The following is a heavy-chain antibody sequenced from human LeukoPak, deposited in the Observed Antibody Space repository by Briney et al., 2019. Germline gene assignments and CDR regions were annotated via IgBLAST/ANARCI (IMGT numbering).Heavy chain of an antibody. Sequence: SETLSLTCTVSDGSISSYYWSWIRQPPGKGLEWTGYIYYSGSTNYNPSLKSRVTISVDTSKNQFSLKLSSVTAADTAVYYCARVAYCGGDCVAYWAFDIWGQGTMVTVSS. J-gene: IGHJ3*02. CDR1: DGSISSYY. CDR2: IYYSGST. D-gene: IGHD2-21*02. CDR3: ARVAYCGGDCVAYWAFDI. V-gene: IGHV4-59*01.